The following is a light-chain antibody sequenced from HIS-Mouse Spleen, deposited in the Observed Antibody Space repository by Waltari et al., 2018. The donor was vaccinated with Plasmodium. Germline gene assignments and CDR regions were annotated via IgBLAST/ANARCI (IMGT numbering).Light chain of an antibody. V-gene: IGLV3-10*01. J-gene: IGLJ3*02. CDR3: YSTDSSGNHRV. CDR2: EDS. CDR1: ALPKNH. Sequence: SYELTQPPSVAVSPGQTARSTCPGDALPKNHYLYQQKSGQAPVLVLYEDSKRPPGIPERFSGSSSGTMATLTISGAQVEDEADYYCYSTDSSGNHRVFGGGTKLTVL.